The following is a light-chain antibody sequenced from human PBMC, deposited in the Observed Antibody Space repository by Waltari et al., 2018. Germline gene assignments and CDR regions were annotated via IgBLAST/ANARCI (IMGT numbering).Light chain of an antibody. V-gene: IGKV3-20*01. CDR2: GAS. Sequence: EIVLTQSPGTLSLSPGERATLSCRASQSVSSNYLAWYQQKPGQAPRLLIYGASSRATGIPDMFSGTGSGTDFTLTISRLEPEDFVVYSCQQYGSSPVTFGGGTKVEIK. CDR1: QSVSSNY. CDR3: QQYGSSPVT. J-gene: IGKJ4*01.